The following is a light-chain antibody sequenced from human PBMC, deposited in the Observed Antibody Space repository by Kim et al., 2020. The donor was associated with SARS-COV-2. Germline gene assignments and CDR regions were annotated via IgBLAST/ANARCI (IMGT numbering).Light chain of an antibody. J-gene: IGLJ2*01. CDR3: NSRDSSGNHVV. CDR2: GKN. CDR1: SLRSYY. V-gene: IGLV3-19*01. Sequence: SELTQDPAVSVALGQTVRITCQGDSLRSYYASWYQRKPGQAPVLVIYGKNNRPSGIPDRFSGSKTGNTASLTITGAQAEDEADYYCNSRDSSGNHVVFG.